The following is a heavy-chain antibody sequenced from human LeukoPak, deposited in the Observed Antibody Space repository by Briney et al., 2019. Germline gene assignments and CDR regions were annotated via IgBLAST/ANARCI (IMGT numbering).Heavy chain of an antibody. CDR2: MNPNSGNT. Sequence: ASVKVSCKASGYTFTSYDINWVRQATGLGLEWMGWMNPNSGNTGYAQKFQGRVTITRNTSISTAYMELSSLRSEDTAVYYCARDEIEELLTGWGGMDVWGQGTTVTVSS. J-gene: IGHJ6*02. V-gene: IGHV1-8*03. CDR1: GYTFTSYD. D-gene: IGHD3-10*01. CDR3: ARDEIEELLTGWGGMDV.